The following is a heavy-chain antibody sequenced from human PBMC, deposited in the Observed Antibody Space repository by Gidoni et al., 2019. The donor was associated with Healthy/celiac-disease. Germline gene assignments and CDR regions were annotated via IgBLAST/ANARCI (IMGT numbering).Heavy chain of an antibody. CDR1: GLTFSSYS. Sequence: EVQLVESGGGLVKPGGSLRLSCEASGLTFSSYSMNWVRQAPGKGLEWVSSIRSSSSYIDYAASVKGRFTISRDNAKNSLYLQMNSLRAEYTAVYYCARGPSHTAMVTWGQGTLVTVSS. D-gene: IGHD5-18*01. V-gene: IGHV3-21*01. J-gene: IGHJ5*02. CDR2: IRSSSSYI. CDR3: ARGPSHTAMVT.